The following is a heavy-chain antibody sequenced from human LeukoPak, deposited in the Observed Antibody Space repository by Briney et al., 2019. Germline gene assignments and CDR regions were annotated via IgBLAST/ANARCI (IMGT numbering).Heavy chain of an antibody. CDR3: ARVTTRRSSAAGYNWFDP. Sequence: SETLSLTCTVSGGSICSGDYYWSWIRQPPGKGLEWIGYIYYSGSTYYNPSLKSRVTISVDTSKNQFSLKLSSVTAADTAVYYCARVTTRRSSAAGYNWFDPWGQGTLVTVSS. CDR1: GGSICSGDYY. J-gene: IGHJ5*02. D-gene: IGHD6-13*01. V-gene: IGHV4-30-4*01. CDR2: IYYSGST.